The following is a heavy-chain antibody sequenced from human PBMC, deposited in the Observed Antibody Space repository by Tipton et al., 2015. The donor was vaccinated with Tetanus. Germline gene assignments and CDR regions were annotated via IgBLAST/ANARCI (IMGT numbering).Heavy chain of an antibody. V-gene: IGHV3-23*01. CDR2: ISGSGGST. CDR1: GFTFSSYA. Sequence: GSLRLSCAASGFTFSSYAMSWVRQAPGKGLEWVSAISGSGGSTYYADSVKGRFTISRDNSKNTLYLQMNSLRAEDTAVYYCAKDHGKGYDYVWGSYRYSLGFDYWGQGPLVTVSS. CDR3: AKDHGKGYDYVWGSYRYSLGFDY. J-gene: IGHJ4*02. D-gene: IGHD3-16*02.